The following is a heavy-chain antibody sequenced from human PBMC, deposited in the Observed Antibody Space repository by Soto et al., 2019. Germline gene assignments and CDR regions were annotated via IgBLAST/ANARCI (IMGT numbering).Heavy chain of an antibody. CDR3: ARVDGSGSYPQHYGMDV. CDR1: GGSISSYY. Sequence: SETLSLTCTVSGGSISSYYWSWIRQPPGKGLEWIGYIYYSGSTNYNPSLKSRVTISVDTSKNQFSLKLSSVTAADTAVYYCARVDGSGSYPQHYGMDVWGQGTTVTFSS. V-gene: IGHV4-59*01. CDR2: IYYSGST. D-gene: IGHD3-10*01. J-gene: IGHJ6*02.